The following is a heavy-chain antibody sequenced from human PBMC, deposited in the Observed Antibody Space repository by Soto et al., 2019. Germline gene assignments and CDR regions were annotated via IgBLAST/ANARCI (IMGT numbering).Heavy chain of an antibody. CDR2: ISWNSGSI. V-gene: IGHV3-9*01. CDR1: GFTFDDYA. D-gene: IGHD3-10*01. CDR3: AKEGLGEAFDI. Sequence: GGSLRLSCAASGFTFDDYAMHWVRQAPGKGLEWVSGISWNSGSIGYADSVKGRFTISRDNAKNSLYLQMNSLRAEDTALYYCAKEGLGEAFDIWGQGTMVTVSS. J-gene: IGHJ3*02.